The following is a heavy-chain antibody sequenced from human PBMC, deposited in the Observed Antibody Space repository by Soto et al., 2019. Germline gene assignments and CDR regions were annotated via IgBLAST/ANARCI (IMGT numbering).Heavy chain of an antibody. V-gene: IGHV1-18*04. CDR3: ARSGSGAAYYYHGLDV. D-gene: IGHD7-27*01. CDR2: TSPYNGNT. CDR1: GYTFTTYG. J-gene: IGHJ6*02. Sequence: GASVKVSCKASGYTFTTYGFSWVRQAPGQGLEWMGWTSPYNGNTNYAQKFQGRVTLTTDTSTSTAYMELRSLRSDDTDVYYCARSGSGAAYYYHGLDVWG.